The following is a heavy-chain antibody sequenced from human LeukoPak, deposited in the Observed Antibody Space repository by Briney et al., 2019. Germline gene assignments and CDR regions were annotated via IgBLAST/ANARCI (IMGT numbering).Heavy chain of an antibody. CDR2: IYPGDSDT. CDR3: ARGRYSGTYLSYFDY. D-gene: IGHD1-26*01. CDR1: GYSFTSFW. J-gene: IGHJ4*02. Sequence: GESLKISCKGSGYSFTSFWIAWVRQMPGKGLEWMGIIYPGDSDTRYSPSFEGQVIFSADKSISTAYLQWSSLKASNTAMYYCARGRYSGTYLSYFDYWAQGTLVTVSS. V-gene: IGHV5-51*01.